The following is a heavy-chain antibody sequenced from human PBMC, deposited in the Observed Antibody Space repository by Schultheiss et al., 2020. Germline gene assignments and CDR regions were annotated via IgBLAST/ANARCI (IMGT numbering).Heavy chain of an antibody. CDR2: ISGSGGST. V-gene: IGHV3-23*01. D-gene: IGHD6-6*01. J-gene: IGHJ5*02. CDR1: GFPFSDFA. CDR3: AKDRSIAARGYNWFDP. Sequence: GGSLRLSCAASGFPFSDFAMSWVRQAPGEGLEWVSGISGSGGSTYYADSVKGRFTISRDNSKNTLYLQMNSLRAEDTAVYYCAKDRSIAARGYNWFDPWGQGTLVTVSS.